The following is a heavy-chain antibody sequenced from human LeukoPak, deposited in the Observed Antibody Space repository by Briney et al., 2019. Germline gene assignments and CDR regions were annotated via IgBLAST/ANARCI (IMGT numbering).Heavy chain of an antibody. J-gene: IGHJ4*02. D-gene: IGHD3-16*02. V-gene: IGHV4-39*01. CDR1: GGSISSSSYY. CDR2: IYYSGST. Sequence: SETLSLTCTVSGGSISSSSYYWGWIRQPPGKGLEWIGSIYYSGSTYYNPSLKSRVTISVDTSKNQFSLKLSSVTAADTAVYYCARPYDYVWGSYRQPLFDYWGQGSLVTVSS. CDR3: ARPYDYVWGSYRQPLFDY.